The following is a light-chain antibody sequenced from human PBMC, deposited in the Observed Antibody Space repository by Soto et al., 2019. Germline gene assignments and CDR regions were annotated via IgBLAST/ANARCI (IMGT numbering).Light chain of an antibody. V-gene: IGKV3-15*01. Sequence: EIVMTQSPATLSVSPGERVTLSCRASQSLSRNLAWYQQKPGQAPRLLIYDASTRATDIPGRFSGSGSGTDFTLTISSLQSEDFAVYYCQQHSDWPLTFGGGTKVDIK. J-gene: IGKJ4*01. CDR1: QSLSRN. CDR3: QQHSDWPLT. CDR2: DAS.